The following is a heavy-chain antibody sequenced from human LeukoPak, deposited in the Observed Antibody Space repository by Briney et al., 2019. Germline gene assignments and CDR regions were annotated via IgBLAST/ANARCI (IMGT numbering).Heavy chain of an antibody. Sequence: GRSLRLSCAASGFTFSSYGMHWVRQAPGKGLEWVAVISYDGSNKYYADSVKGRFTISRDNSKNTLYLQMNSLRAEDTAVYYCAKEGTIRTPWGQGTTVTVSS. CDR3: AKEGTIRTP. J-gene: IGHJ6*02. CDR1: GFTFSSYG. CDR2: ISYDGSNK. D-gene: IGHD1-14*01. V-gene: IGHV3-30*18.